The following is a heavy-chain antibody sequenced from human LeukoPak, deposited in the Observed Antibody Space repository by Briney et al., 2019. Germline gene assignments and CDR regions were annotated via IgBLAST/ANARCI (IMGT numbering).Heavy chain of an antibody. CDR2: ISAYNGNT. CDR3: AHTFGGYDILTGYYKN. J-gene: IGHJ4*02. CDR1: GYTFTSYG. Sequence: ASVKVSCKASGYTFTSYGISWVRQAPGQGLERMGWISAYNGNTNYAQKLQGRVTMTTDTSTSTAYMELRSLRSDDSAVYYCAHTFGGYDILTGYYKNWGQGTLVTVSS. D-gene: IGHD3-9*01. V-gene: IGHV1-18*01.